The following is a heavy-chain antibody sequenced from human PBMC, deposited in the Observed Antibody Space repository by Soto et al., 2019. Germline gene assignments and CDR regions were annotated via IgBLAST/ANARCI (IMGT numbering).Heavy chain of an antibody. CDR3: ARDNSVIVVACPLLDS. V-gene: IGHV3-7*05. CDR1: GFPFSSYW. Sequence: GGSLRLSCAGSGFPFSSYWMSWVRQAPGKGLEWVANIKQDGSETDYMDSVKGRFTISRDNAKNSLYLQMNSLRAEDTAVYYCARDNSVIVVACPLLDSWGQGTLVTVSS. J-gene: IGHJ4*02. D-gene: IGHD3-22*01. CDR2: IKQDGSET.